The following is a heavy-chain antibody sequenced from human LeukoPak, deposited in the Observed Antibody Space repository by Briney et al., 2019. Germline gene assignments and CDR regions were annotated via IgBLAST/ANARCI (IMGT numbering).Heavy chain of an antibody. D-gene: IGHD5-24*01. CDR3: ARDVDRGLHRAFDI. Sequence: PSETLSLTCAVYGGSFSGYYWRWIRQRPGKGLEWIGEINHSGSTNYNPSLKGRVTISVDTSKNQFSLKLSSVTAADTAVYYCARDVDRGLHRAFDIWGQGTMVTVSS. V-gene: IGHV4-34*01. CDR2: INHSGST. J-gene: IGHJ3*02. CDR1: GGSFSGYY.